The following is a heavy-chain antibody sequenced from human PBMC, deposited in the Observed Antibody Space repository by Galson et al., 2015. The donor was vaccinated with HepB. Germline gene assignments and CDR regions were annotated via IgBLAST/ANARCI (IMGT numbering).Heavy chain of an antibody. V-gene: IGHV3-33*01. Sequence: SLRLSCAASGFTFSSYAMHWVRQAPDKGLEWVAIIWYDGSEKYYAETVKGRFTISRDNSKNTLYLQMNSLRAEDTAVYYCARAPGCSGRYFDYRGQGTLVPVSS. CDR3: ARAPGCSGRYFDY. CDR1: GFTFSSYA. J-gene: IGHJ4*02. CDR2: IWYDGSEK. D-gene: IGHD2-15*01.